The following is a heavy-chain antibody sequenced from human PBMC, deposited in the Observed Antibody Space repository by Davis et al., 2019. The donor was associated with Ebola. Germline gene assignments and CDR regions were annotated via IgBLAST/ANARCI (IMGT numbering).Heavy chain of an antibody. CDR3: ARRGANSYGRVGDAFDI. CDR2: ISAYTGNT. V-gene: IGHV1-18*01. J-gene: IGHJ3*02. CDR1: GYTFTSYG. Sequence: ASVKVSCKASGYTFTSYGISWVRQAPGQGLEGMGWISAYTGNTNYAQKLKGRVTMTTDTSTSTAYMELRSLRSDEPAVYYCARRGANSYGRVGDAFDIWGQGTMVTVSS. D-gene: IGHD5-18*01.